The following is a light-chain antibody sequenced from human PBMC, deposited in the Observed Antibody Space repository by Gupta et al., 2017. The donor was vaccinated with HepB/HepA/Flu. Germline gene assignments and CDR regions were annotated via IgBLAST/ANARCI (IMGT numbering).Light chain of an antibody. V-gene: IGKV3-11*01. Sequence: EIVLTQSPATLSLSPGERATLSCRASQHVHNYLAWYQHKPGQAPRLLIYDASNRATGIPARFSGSGFGTDFTLTISSLEPEDFAVYYCQQRSNWPLTFGGWTKVEIK. CDR2: DAS. CDR1: QHVHNY. J-gene: IGKJ4*01. CDR3: QQRSNWPLT.